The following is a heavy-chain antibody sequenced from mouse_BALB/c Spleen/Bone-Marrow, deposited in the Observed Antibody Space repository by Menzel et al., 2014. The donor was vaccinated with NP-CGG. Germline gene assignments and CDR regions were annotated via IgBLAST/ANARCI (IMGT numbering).Heavy chain of an antibody. CDR3: AGGGSSVDY. CDR1: GYAFSVYC. J-gene: IGHJ2*01. V-gene: IGHV1-80*01. Sequence: VQLQQSGAELVRPGSSVKISCKASGYAFSVYCMNWVKPRPGQSLEWIGQIYPGDGDTNYNGKFKGIATLTADKSSNPAQLQRSSLASEDSAVYFWAGGGSSVDYWGQGTALTVSS. D-gene: IGHD1-3*01. CDR2: IYPGDGDT.